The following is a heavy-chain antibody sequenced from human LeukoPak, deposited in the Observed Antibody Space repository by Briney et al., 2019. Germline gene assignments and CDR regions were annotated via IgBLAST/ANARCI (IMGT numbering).Heavy chain of an antibody. Sequence: LQTLSLTCIVSGGSMSSTDHFWGWIRQPPGKGLEWIRSFYYAATIFYSPSLESRGTISIDTSKNQFSLKIRSVTAADTAVYYCARQGVVPNKAGWYFDLWGRGALVPVSS. CDR1: GGSMSSTDHF. CDR3: ARQGVVPNKAGWYFDL. J-gene: IGHJ2*01. CDR2: FYYAATI. D-gene: IGHD3-10*01. V-gene: IGHV4-39*01.